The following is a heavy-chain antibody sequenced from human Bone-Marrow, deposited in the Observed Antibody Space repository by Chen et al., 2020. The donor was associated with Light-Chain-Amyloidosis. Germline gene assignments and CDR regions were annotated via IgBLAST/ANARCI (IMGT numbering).Heavy chain of an antibody. Sequence: RLSCATSGFNFSSFGMSWVRQAPGKWLEWVSTVSGSTVSTYYAGAVKGRFIISRDNSKSTLYLQMNSLRAGDTAVYFCTRKGGYFDFWGQGSLVTVSS. V-gene: IGHV3-23*01. J-gene: IGHJ4*02. CDR2: VSGSTVST. CDR1: GFNFSSFG. D-gene: IGHD3-10*01. CDR3: TRKGGYFDF.